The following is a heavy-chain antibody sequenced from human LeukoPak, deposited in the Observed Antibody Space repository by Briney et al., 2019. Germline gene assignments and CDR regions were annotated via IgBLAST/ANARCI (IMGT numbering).Heavy chain of an antibody. CDR3: ARVDTAMVIFDY. V-gene: IGHV4-30-4*08. J-gene: IGHJ4*02. CDR2: IYYSGST. D-gene: IGHD5-18*01. Sequence: LRLSCAASGFTFSSYSMNWVRQPPGKGLEWIGYIYYSGSTYYNPSLKSRVTISVDTSKNQFSLKLSSVTAADTAVYYCARVDTAMVIFDYWAREPWSPSPQ. CDR1: GFTFSSYS.